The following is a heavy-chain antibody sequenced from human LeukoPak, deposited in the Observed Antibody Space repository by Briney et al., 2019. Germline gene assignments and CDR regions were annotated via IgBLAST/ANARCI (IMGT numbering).Heavy chain of an antibody. D-gene: IGHD3-22*01. CDR1: GGSIDNHY. CDR2: INHSGST. Sequence: SETLSLTFTVSGGSIDNHYWSWIRQPPGKGLEWIGEINHSGSTNYNPSLKSRVTISVDTSKNQFSLKLSSVTAADTAVYYCARDSRYDIKGGYFDYWGQGTLVTVSS. J-gene: IGHJ4*02. CDR3: ARDSRYDIKGGYFDY. V-gene: IGHV4-34*01.